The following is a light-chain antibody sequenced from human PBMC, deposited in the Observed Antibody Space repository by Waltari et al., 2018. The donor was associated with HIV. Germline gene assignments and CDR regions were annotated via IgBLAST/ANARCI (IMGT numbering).Light chain of an antibody. CDR2: STY. J-gene: IGLJ3*02. CDR3: VLYMGSGIWV. CDR1: SGSVSTSYY. Sequence: QTVVTQEPSFSVSPGGTVTLTCGLSSGSVSTSYYHSWYQQTPGQTPRTLIYSTYTRSSGVPDRFSGSILGNKAALTITGAQADDESDYYCVLYMGSGIWVFGGGTKLTVL. V-gene: IGLV8-61*01.